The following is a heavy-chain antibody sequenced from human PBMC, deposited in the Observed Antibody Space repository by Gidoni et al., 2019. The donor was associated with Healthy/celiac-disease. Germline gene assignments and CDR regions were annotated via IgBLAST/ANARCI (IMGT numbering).Heavy chain of an antibody. CDR1: GYSIRRGSY. CDR3: ARHRGYDRLEAVYNWFDP. J-gene: IGHJ5*02. Sequence: VQLPESGPGLVKPSETLSLTCAVSGYSIRRGSYWGWLRQPPGKGLEWLGRIYHSGSTYNNPSLKSGVTISVETSKNQFSRKLSSVTAADTAVYYCARHRGYDRLEAVYNWFDPGGQGTLVTVSS. D-gene: IGHD3-22*01. CDR2: IYHSGST. V-gene: IGHV4-38-2*01.